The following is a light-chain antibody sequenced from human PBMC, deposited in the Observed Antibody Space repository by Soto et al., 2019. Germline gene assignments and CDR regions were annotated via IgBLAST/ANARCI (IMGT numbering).Light chain of an antibody. CDR2: DVR. Sequence: QSALTQPASVSGSPGQSITISCTGTSSDVGGYNYVSWYQQHPGKAPTLMIYDVRNRPSGVANRFSGSKSGNTASLTTSGLQAEDEAEYYCSAYTSSGTYVVVGGGTKLTVL. CDR1: SSDVGGYNY. V-gene: IGLV2-14*01. J-gene: IGLJ2*01. CDR3: SAYTSSGTYVV.